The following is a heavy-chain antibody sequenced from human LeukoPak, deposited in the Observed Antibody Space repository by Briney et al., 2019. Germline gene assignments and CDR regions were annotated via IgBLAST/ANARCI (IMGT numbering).Heavy chain of an antibody. D-gene: IGHD3-10*01. CDR2: ISGGTT. J-gene: IGHJ4*02. CDR1: GFTISSYG. V-gene: IGHV3-23*01. Sequence: GGSLRLSCAASGFTISSYGMSWVRQAPGKGLEWASSISGGTTYYADSVKGRFTISRDNSKSIVSLQMDSLRAEDTAVYYCAKSVYGSGNYWGQGTLVTVSS. CDR3: AKSVYGSGNY.